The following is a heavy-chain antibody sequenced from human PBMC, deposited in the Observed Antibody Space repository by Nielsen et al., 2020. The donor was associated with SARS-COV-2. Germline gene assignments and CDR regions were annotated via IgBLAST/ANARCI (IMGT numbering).Heavy chain of an antibody. V-gene: IGHV1-3*01. Sequence: ASVKVSCKASRYSFASYSMHWVRQAPGQRLEWMGWINAGNGNTRYSQKFQGRVTMTRDTSANTAYMELSSLSSEDTAVYYCARITPSSGWDYWGQGTLVTASS. D-gene: IGHD6-19*01. CDR1: RYSFASYS. CDR2: INAGNGNT. J-gene: IGHJ4*02. CDR3: ARITPSSGWDY.